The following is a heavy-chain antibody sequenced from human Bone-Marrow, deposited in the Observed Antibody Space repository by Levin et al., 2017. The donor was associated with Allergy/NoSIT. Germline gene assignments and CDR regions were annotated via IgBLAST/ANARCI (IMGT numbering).Heavy chain of an antibody. Sequence: PVASVKVSCKVSGYTFTDYYIHWVYQAPGKGPEWVGLVDPEDGETKYAEKFQGRVTLTADTSTDTAYMELSGLRFEDTAIYYCLTGGEDAGQWSADHSFYFGLDGWGQGTPVTVSS. J-gene: IGHJ6*02. CDR3: LTGGEDAGQWSADHSFYFGLDG. CDR2: VDPEDGET. V-gene: IGHV1-69-2*01. D-gene: IGHD2-15*01. CDR1: GYTFTDYY.